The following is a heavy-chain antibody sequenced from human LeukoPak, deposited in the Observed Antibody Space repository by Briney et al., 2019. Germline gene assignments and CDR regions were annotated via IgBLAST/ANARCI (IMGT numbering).Heavy chain of an antibody. J-gene: IGHJ4*02. V-gene: IGHV4-59*12. D-gene: IGHD2-2*01. Sequence: SETLSLTCTVSGGSISSYYWSWIRQPPGKGLEWIGYIYYSGSTNYNPSLKSRVTISVDTSKNQFSLKLSSVTAADTAVYYCASGSTLVWSYYFDYWGQGTLVTVSS. CDR1: GGSISSYY. CDR3: ASGSTLVWSYYFDY. CDR2: IYYSGST.